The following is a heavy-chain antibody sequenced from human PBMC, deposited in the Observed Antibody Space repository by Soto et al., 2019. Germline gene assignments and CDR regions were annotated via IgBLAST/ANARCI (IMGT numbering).Heavy chain of an antibody. J-gene: IGHJ4*02. D-gene: IGHD2-15*01. CDR3: GKILVCATGHTDADS. CDR2: IDNNGVT. Sequence: SENLSLTXIVSGGSVYSNGHYWGWIRQPPGKGLEWIGSIDNNGVTNYNSSLKSRVTISRDTSKNQFSLRLTSVTAADTAVYYCGKILVCATGHTDADSWGPGTLVTVSS. V-gene: IGHV4-39*01. CDR1: GGSVYSNGHY.